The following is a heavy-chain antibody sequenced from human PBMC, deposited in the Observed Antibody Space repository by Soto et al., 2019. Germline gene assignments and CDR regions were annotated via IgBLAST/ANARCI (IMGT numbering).Heavy chain of an antibody. CDR1: GGSISSGGYY. CDR3: ARISPLTILGVVIIQDAFDI. CDR2: IYYSGST. V-gene: IGHV4-31*03. D-gene: IGHD3-3*01. J-gene: IGHJ3*02. Sequence: QVQLQESGPGLVKPSQTLSLTCTVSGGSISSGGYYWSWIRQHPGKGLEWIGYIYYSGSTYYNPSLKSRVTISVDTAKNQFSLKLSSVTAADTAVYYCARISPLTILGVVIIQDAFDIWGQGTMVTFSS.